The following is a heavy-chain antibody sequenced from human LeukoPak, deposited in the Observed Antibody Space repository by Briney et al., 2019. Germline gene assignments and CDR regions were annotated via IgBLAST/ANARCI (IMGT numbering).Heavy chain of an antibody. CDR3: ARESRYYDSSRDY. D-gene: IGHD3-22*01. CDR2: MNPNSGNT. Sequence: ASVKVSCKASGYTFTSYDINWVRQATGQGLEWTGWMNPNSGNTGYAQKFQGRVTMTRNTSISTAYMELSSLRSEDTAVYYCARESRYYDSSRDYWGQGTLVTVSS. CDR1: GYTFTSYD. J-gene: IGHJ4*02. V-gene: IGHV1-8*01.